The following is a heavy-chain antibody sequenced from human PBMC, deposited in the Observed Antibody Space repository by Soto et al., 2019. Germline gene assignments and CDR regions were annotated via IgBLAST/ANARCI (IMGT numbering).Heavy chain of an antibody. D-gene: IGHD3-3*02. CDR3: ARAQAPTLPFAS. CDR1: GGSLSNVY. Sequence: EARPLTCPVSGGSLSNVYWSWFRQAPEKGLEWIGFIFHSGNAKYNPSLNSRVTITVDTYKTHFSLSLNSVTAADTAVYFCARAQAPTLPFASWGQGSLV. CDR2: IFHSGNA. V-gene: IGHV4-59*01. J-gene: IGHJ5*01.